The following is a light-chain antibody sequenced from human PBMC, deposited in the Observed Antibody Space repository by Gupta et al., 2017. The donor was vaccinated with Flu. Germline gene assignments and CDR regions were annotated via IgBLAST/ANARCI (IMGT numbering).Light chain of an antibody. J-gene: IGLJ3*02. Sequence: NFMLTQPHSVSESPGKTVTISCTRSSGSIASNYVQWYQQRPGSSPTTVIYRYNQRPSGVPDRFSGSIDSSSNSASLXIXGLKTEXEADYYCQSYDSTNQVFGGGTKLTVL. CDR1: SGSIASNY. CDR2: RYN. V-gene: IGLV6-57*01. CDR3: QSYDSTNQV.